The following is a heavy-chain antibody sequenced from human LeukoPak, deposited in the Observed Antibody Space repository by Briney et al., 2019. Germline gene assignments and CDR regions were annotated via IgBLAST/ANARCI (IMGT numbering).Heavy chain of an antibody. CDR3: AKDTGTTSSYYFDY. CDR1: GFNFSISSYS. D-gene: IGHD1-1*01. V-gene: IGHV3-30*04. J-gene: IGHJ4*02. Sequence: PPGGSLRLSCAASGFNFSISSYSMNWVRQAPGKGLEWVAVISYDGSNKYYADSVKGRFTISRDNSKNTLYLQMNSLRAEDTAVYYCAKDTGTTSSYYFDYWGQGTLVTVSS. CDR2: ISYDGSNK.